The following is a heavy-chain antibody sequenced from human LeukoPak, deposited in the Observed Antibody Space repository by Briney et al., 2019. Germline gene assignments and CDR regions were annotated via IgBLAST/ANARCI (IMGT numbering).Heavy chain of an antibody. J-gene: IGHJ4*02. CDR3: ARVEVAAAALFDY. D-gene: IGHD6-13*01. Sequence: ASVKVSCKASGYTFTGYYMHWVRQAPGQGLEWMGWINPNSGGTNYAQDFHGRVTMTRDTSISTAYMELSRLRSDDTAVYYCARVEVAAAALFDYWGQGTLITVSS. V-gene: IGHV1-2*02. CDR1: GYTFTGYY. CDR2: INPNSGGT.